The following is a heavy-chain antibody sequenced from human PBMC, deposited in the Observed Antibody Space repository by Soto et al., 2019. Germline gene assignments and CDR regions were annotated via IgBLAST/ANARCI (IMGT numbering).Heavy chain of an antibody. V-gene: IGHV3-73*02. CDR2: IRSKANSYAT. CDR3: TTYDILTGSRDY. CDR1: GFTFSGSA. Sequence: EVQLVEAGGGLVQPGGSLKLSCAASGFTFSGSAMHWVRQASGKGLEWVGRIRSKANSYATAYAASVKGRFTISRDDSKNTAYLQMNSLKTEDTAVYYCTTYDILTGSRDYWGQGTLVTVSS. D-gene: IGHD3-9*01. J-gene: IGHJ4*02.